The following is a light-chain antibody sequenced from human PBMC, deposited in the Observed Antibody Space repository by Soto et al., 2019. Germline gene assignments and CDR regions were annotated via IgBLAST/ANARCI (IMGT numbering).Light chain of an antibody. V-gene: IGLV2-14*01. CDR3: SSYTTSVTYV. Sequence: QSALTQPASVYGSPGQSITISCTGTSSYVGAYNSVSWYQQHPGKAPKLIIYDVSTRPSGISDRFSGSKSGNTASLTISGLQAEDESDYYCSSYTTSVTYVFGTGTKVTVL. J-gene: IGLJ1*01. CDR2: DVS. CDR1: SSYVGAYNS.